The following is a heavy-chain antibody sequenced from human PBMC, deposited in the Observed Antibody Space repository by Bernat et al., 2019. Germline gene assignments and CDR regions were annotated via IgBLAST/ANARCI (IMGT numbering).Heavy chain of an antibody. D-gene: IGHD3-16*01. CDR2: IYWDDDK. J-gene: IGHJ3*01. Sequence: QITLKESGPTLVKPTQTLTLTCTFSGFSLTTSGVGVGWIRQPPGEALDWLAVIYWDDDKRYSPSLRSRLTITKDISRNQVVLTMTNMDPPDTATYFCAHIESTFGGVQRVDAFDFGGQGTMVTVSS. V-gene: IGHV2-5*02. CDR3: AHIESTFGGVQRVDAFDF. CDR1: GFSLTTSGVG.